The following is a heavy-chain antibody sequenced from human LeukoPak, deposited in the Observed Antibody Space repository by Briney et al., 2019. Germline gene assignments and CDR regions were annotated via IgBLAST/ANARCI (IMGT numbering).Heavy chain of an antibody. CDR1: GGSFSGYY. Sequence: SQNLSLTCAVYGGSFSGYYWSWIRQPPGKGLEWIGEINHSGSTNYNPSLKSRVTISVDTSKNQFSLKLSSVTAADTAVYYCARGRIAAAGTYGYWGQGTLVTVSS. V-gene: IGHV4-34*01. D-gene: IGHD6-13*01. J-gene: IGHJ4*02. CDR3: ARGRIAAAGTYGY. CDR2: INHSGST.